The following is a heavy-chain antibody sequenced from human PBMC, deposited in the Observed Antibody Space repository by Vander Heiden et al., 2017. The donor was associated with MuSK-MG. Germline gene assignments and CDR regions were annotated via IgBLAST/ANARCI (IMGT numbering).Heavy chain of an antibody. D-gene: IGHD3-9*01. V-gene: IGHV2-5*01. CDR1: GFSLSTSGVG. CDR2: IYWNDDK. CDR3: AHRGYDIWTGYYTTFDY. J-gene: IGHJ4*02. Sequence: QITLKESGPTLVKPTQTLTLTCTFSGFSLSTSGVGVGWIRQPPGKALEWLALIYWNDDKRYSPSLKSRLTITKDTSKNQVVLTMTNMDPVDAATYYCAHRGYDIWTGYYTTFDYWGQGTLVTVSS.